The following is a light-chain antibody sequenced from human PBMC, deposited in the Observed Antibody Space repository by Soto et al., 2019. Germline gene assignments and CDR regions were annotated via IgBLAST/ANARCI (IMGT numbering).Light chain of an antibody. J-gene: IGKJ1*01. CDR3: QQYGSSPRT. CDR1: QSVSSY. V-gene: IGKV3-20*01. CDR2: GAS. Sequence: EIVLTQSPATLSLSPGERATLSCRASQSVSSYLAWYQQKPGQAPRLLIYGASSRATGIPDRFSGSGSGTDFSLTISRLEAEDVAVYYCQQYGSSPRTLGQGTKVDIK.